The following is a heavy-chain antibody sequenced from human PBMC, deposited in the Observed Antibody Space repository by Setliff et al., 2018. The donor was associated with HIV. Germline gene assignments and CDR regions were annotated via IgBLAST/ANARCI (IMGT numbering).Heavy chain of an antibody. Sequence: SETLSLTCAVTGYSISSGYYWGWIRQPPGKGLERIGSIFHSGSTYYNPSLQSRVTISLHTSKNQFSLKMSSVTAADTAMYYCALGSSGYPFDHWGQGTLVTVSS. CDR2: IFHSGST. D-gene: IGHD3-22*01. J-gene: IGHJ4*02. CDR3: ALGSSGYPFDH. V-gene: IGHV4-38-2*01. CDR1: GYSISSGYY.